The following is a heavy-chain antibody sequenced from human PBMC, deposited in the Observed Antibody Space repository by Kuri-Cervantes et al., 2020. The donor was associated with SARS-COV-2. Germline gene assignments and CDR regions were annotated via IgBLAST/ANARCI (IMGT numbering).Heavy chain of an antibody. D-gene: IGHD4-17*01. CDR2: IYYSGST. Sequence: GSLRLSCTVSGDSMSSYYWSWIRQSPGKGLEWIGSIYYSGSTYYNPSLKSRVTISVDTSKNQFSLKLSSVTAADTAVYYCARYGPPRYYFDYWGQGTLVTVSS. CDR1: GDSMSSYY. V-gene: IGHV4-59*12. J-gene: IGHJ4*02. CDR3: ARYGPPRYYFDY.